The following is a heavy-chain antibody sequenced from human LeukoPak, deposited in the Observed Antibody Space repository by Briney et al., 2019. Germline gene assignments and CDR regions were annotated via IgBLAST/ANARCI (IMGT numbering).Heavy chain of an antibody. V-gene: IGHV3-53*01. CDR3: ANQYCSSTSCTLGY. CDR2: IYRDGGV. J-gene: IGHJ4*02. D-gene: IGHD2-2*01. CDR1: GFTVSSHY. Sequence: GGSLRLSCAASGFTVSSHYMSWVRQAPGKGLEWVSIIYRDGGVDYADSVKGRFTISRDNSKNTLYLQMNSLRAEDTAVYYCANQYCSSTSCTLGYWGQGTLVTVSS.